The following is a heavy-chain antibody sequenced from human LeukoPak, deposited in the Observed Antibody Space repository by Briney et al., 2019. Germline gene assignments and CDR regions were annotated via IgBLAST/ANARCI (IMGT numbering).Heavy chain of an antibody. CDR3: AGSAAAGQFDY. V-gene: IGHV1-2*06. CDR2: INPNSGGT. CDR1: GYTFTGYY. Sequence: ASVKVSCKTSGYTFTGYYMHWVRQAPGQGLEWMGRINPNSGGTNYAQKFQGRVTMTRDTSISTAYMELSRLRSDDTAVYYCAGSAAAGQFDYWGQGTLVTVSS. J-gene: IGHJ4*02. D-gene: IGHD6-13*01.